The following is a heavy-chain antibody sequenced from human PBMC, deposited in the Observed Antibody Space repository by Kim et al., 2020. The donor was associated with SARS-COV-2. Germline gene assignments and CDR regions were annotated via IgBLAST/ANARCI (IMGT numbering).Heavy chain of an antibody. CDR1: GGSFSGYY. Sequence: SETLSLTCAVYGGSFSGYYWSWIRQPPGKGLEWIGEINHSGSTNYNPSLKSRVTISVDTSKNQFSLKLSSVTAADTAVYYCARGFSFGYYYGSGSRAFDPWGQGTLVTVSS. CDR3: ARGFSFGYYYGSGSRAFDP. J-gene: IGHJ5*02. D-gene: IGHD3-10*01. V-gene: IGHV4-34*01. CDR2: INHSGST.